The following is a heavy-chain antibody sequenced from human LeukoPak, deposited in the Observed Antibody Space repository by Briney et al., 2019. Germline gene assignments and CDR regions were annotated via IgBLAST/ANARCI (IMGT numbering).Heavy chain of an antibody. J-gene: IGHJ4*02. CDR2: IKSKTDGGTT. CDR1: GFIFTNYF. D-gene: IGHD3-10*01. Sequence: GGSLRLSCAASGFIFTNYFMSWVRQAPGKGLEWVGRIKSKTDGGTTDYAAPVKGRFTISRDDSKNTLYLQMNSLKTEDTAVYYCKITMPAGYYFDYWGQGTLVTVSS. CDR3: KITMPAGYYFDY. V-gene: IGHV3-15*01.